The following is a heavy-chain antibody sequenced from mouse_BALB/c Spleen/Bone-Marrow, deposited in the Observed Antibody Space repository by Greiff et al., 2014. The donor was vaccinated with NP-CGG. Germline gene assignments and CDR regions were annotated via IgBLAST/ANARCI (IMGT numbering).Heavy chain of an antibody. V-gene: IGHV3-6*02. CDR1: GYSITSSYY. CDR3: AALWSEGYYFDY. J-gene: IGHJ2*01. Sequence: EVKLQESGPGLVKPSQSLSLTCSVTGYSITSSYYWNWIRQFPGNKLERMGYISYDGINNYNPSLKNRISITRDTSKNQFFLRLNSVTTEDTATYYCAALWSEGYYFDYWGQGATLTVSS. CDR2: ISYDGIN.